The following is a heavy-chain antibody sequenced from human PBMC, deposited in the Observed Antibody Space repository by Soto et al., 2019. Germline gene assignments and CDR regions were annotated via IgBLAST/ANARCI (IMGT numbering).Heavy chain of an antibody. CDR1: GFTFSSYG. J-gene: IGHJ6*02. CDR2: ISYDGSNK. CDR3: AKDVSVAGIYYYYYYGMDV. D-gene: IGHD6-19*01. Sequence: PXGSLRLSCAASGFTFSSYGMHWVRQAPGKGLGWVAVISYDGSNKYYADSVKGRFTISRDNSKNTLYLQMNSLRAEDTAVYYCAKDVSVAGIYYYYYYGMDVWGQGTTVTVSS. V-gene: IGHV3-30*18.